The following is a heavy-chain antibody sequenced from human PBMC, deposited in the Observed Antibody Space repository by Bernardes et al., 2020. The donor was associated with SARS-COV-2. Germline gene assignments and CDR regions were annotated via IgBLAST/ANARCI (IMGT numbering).Heavy chain of an antibody. CDR3: ARGTVEDYYGSGSYMFDP. CDR2: ISGFNGDT. V-gene: IGHV1-18*01. J-gene: IGHJ5*02. D-gene: IGHD3-10*01. CDR1: GYAFRSYG. Sequence: ASVKVSCKASGYAFRSYGISWARQAPGQGREWMGWISGFNGDTSYIQKIQDRVTLTTDTSTSTAYMDLRDLRSDDTAVYYCARGTVEDYYGSGSYMFDPWGQGTLVTVSS.